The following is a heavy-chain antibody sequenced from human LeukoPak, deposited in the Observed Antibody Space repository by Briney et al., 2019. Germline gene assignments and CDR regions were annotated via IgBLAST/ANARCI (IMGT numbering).Heavy chain of an antibody. D-gene: IGHD6-13*01. J-gene: IGHJ6*02. CDR3: ATGTAAVNCGMDV. Sequence: GATVKISCKVSGYTFTDYYIHWVQQAPGKGLEWMGLVDPEDGETIYAEKFRGRVTITADASTDTAYMELSSLRSEDTAVYYCATGTAAVNCGMDVWGQGTTVTVSS. CDR1: GYTFTDYY. CDR2: VDPEDGET. V-gene: IGHV1-69-2*01.